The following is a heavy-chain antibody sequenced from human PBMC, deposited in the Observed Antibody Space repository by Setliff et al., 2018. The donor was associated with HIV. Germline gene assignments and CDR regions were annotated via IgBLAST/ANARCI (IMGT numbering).Heavy chain of an antibody. Sequence: PGESLKISCAAFGFTFSSYGMHWVRQAPGKGLEWVAFIHYDVSSKYYGDSVKGRFTISRDNSRNTLYPQMNSLRPEDTAVYYCAKDFGYSSGWYLVSGTFDIWGQGTMVTVSS. CDR2: IHYDVSSK. CDR3: AKDFGYSSGWYLVSGTFDI. J-gene: IGHJ3*02. D-gene: IGHD6-19*01. CDR1: GFTFSSYG. V-gene: IGHV3-30*02.